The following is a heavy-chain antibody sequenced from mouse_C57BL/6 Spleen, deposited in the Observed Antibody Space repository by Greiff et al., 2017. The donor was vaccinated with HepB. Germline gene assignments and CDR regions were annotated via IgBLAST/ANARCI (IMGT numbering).Heavy chain of an antibody. CDR3: AISYYGSSYRFAY. J-gene: IGHJ3*01. Sequence: VQLQQSGPELVKPGASVKIPCKASGYTFTDYNMDWVKQSHGKSLEWIGDINPNNGGTIYNQKFKGKATLTVDKSSSTAYMEVRSLTSEDTAVYYCAISYYGSSYRFAYWGQGTLVTVSA. V-gene: IGHV1-18*01. D-gene: IGHD1-1*01. CDR2: INPNNGGT. CDR1: GYTFTDYN.